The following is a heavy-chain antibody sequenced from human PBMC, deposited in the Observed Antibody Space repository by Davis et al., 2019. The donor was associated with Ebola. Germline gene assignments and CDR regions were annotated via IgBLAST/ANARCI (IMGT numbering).Heavy chain of an antibody. CDR3: AREQEYYYYYMDV. Sequence: PGGSLRLSCAASGFTFSSYSMNWVRQAPGKGLEWVSNISSSSSTIYYADSVKGRFTISRDNAKNSLYLQMNSLRAEDTAVYYCAREQEYYYYYMDVWGKGTTVTVSS. CDR2: ISSSSSTI. CDR1: GFTFSSYS. V-gene: IGHV3-48*04. J-gene: IGHJ6*03.